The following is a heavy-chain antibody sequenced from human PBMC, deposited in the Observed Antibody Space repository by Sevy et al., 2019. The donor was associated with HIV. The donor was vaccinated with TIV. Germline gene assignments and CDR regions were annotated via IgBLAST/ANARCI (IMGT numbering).Heavy chain of an antibody. CDR3: AAGLYGTNTQGGFDY. D-gene: IGHD2-8*01. CDR1: GGSISSYY. J-gene: IGHJ4*02. CDR2: IYISGST. V-gene: IGHV4-4*07. Sequence: SETLSLTCTVSGGSISSYYWSWIRLPAGKGLEWIGHIYISGSTNDNFSLRSRVAMSVDTSKNQFSLNLTSATAADTAVYYCAAGLYGTNTQGGFDYWGQGKLVTVSS.